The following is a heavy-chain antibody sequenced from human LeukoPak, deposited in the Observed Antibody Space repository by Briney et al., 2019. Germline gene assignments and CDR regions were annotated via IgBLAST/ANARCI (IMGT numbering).Heavy chain of an antibody. D-gene: IGHD1-1*01. CDR1: GFTFNIYW. V-gene: IGHV3-74*01. J-gene: IGHJ4*02. CDR2: INSDGSST. Sequence: PGGSLRLSCAASGFTFNIYWMHWVRQAPGKGLVWVSRINSDGSSTSYADSVKGRFTISRDNVKNTLHVQMNSLRAEDTGVYYCARGLPLNWNDPHYWGQGTLVTVSS. CDR3: ARGLPLNWNDPHY.